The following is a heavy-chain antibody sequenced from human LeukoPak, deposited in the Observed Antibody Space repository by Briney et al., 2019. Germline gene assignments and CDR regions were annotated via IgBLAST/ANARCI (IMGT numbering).Heavy chain of an antibody. CDR1: GFSFTSYH. V-gene: IGHV1-46*01. CDR3: ARDLGDTTIAH. D-gene: IGHD5-18*01. CDR2: SNPSGGTT. J-gene: IGHJ4*02. Sequence: ASVKVFCKASGFSFTSYHMQWVRQAPGRGLEWMGLSNPSGGTTSYAQKFQGRLTVTRDTSTSTVYMELSSLTSEDTAIYYCARDLGDTTIAHWGQGTLVSVSS.